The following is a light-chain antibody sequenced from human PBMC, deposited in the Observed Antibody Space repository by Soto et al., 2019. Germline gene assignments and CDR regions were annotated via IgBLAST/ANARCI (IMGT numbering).Light chain of an antibody. J-gene: IGKJ1*01. Sequence: IVCTQCPATMSSSPSEIATPSCRASQTVGVRLAWYQHKPGQAPRLIIYEASNRAAGIPARFSGSGSGTDFTLTITSLEPEDFAFYYCHQRQRWPRTFGQGTKVDIK. CDR3: HQRQRWPRT. CDR2: EAS. V-gene: IGKV3-11*01. CDR1: QTVGVR.